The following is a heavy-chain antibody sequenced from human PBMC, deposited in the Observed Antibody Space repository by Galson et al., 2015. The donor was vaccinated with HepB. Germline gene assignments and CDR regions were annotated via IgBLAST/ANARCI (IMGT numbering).Heavy chain of an antibody. CDR3: ARGVAAAAGTGGMDV. V-gene: IGHV3-13*01. J-gene: IGHJ6*02. CDR2: IGTAGDT. CDR1: GFTFSSYD. Sequence: SLRLSCATSGFTFSSYDMHWVRQATGKGLEWVSAIGTAGDTYYPGSVKGRFTISRENAKNSLYLQMNSLRAGDTAVYYCARGVAAAAGTGGMDVWGQGTTATVSS. D-gene: IGHD6-13*01.